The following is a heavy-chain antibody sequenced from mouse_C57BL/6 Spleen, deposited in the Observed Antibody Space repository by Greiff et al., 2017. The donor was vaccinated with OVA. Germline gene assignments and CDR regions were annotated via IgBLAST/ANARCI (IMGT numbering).Heavy chain of an antibody. CDR3: TRSASSYDAMDY. V-gene: IGHV6-6*01. J-gene: IGHJ4*01. D-gene: IGHD1-1*01. CDR2: IRNKANNHAT. CDR1: GFTFSDAW. Sequence: VQLKESGGGLVQPGGSMQLSCAASGFTFSDAWMDWVRQSPEKGLEWVAEIRNKANNHATYYAESVKGRFTISREEYKSSVDLQMNSLRAEDTGIDYCTRSASSYDAMDYWGQGTSVTVSS.